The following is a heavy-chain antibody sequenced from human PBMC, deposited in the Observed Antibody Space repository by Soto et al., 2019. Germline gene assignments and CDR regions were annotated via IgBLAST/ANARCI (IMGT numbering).Heavy chain of an antibody. Sequence: GGSLRLSCAASGFTFSSYGMHWVRQAPGKGLEWVAVIWYDGSDKYYADSVKGRFTISRDNSKNTLYLQMNSLRAEDTAIYYCARDRAYYYGSGTYYKVGMDVWGQGTTVTVSS. D-gene: IGHD3-10*01. CDR3: ARDRAYYYGSGTYYKVGMDV. J-gene: IGHJ6*02. CDR2: IWYDGSDK. V-gene: IGHV3-33*01. CDR1: GFTFSSYG.